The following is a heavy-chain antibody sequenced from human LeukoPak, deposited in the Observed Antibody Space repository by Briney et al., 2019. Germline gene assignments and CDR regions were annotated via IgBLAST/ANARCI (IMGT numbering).Heavy chain of an antibody. V-gene: IGHV4-61*01. D-gene: IGHD6-19*01. J-gene: IGHJ3*02. CDR1: GGSVSSSSYY. CDR2: ISYSGST. Sequence: SETLSLTCTVSGGSVSSSSYYWTWIRQPPGKGLEWIGYISYSGSTSYSPSLKSRVTISVDTSTKQFPLNLSSVTAADTAVYYCAREGYTSGSDAFDIWGQGTMVTVSS. CDR3: AREGYTSGSDAFDI.